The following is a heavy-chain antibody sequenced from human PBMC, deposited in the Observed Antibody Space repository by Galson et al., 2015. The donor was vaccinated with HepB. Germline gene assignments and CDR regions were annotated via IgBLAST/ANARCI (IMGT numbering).Heavy chain of an antibody. CDR2: VSGSGGST. J-gene: IGHJ4*02. Sequence: SLRLSCAASGFTFSNYAMSWVRQAPGKGLEWVSTVSGSGGSTYYADSVKGRFTISRDNSKNTLYLQMSSLRAEDTAVYYCANARPMTTLTKGDYWGQGTLVTVSS. CDR3: ANARPMTTLTKGDY. CDR1: GFTFSNYA. V-gene: IGHV3-23*01. D-gene: IGHD4-11*01.